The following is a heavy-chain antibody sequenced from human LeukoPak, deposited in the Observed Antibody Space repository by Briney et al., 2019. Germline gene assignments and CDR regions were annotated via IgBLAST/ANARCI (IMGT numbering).Heavy chain of an antibody. CDR2: INHSGST. J-gene: IGHJ4*02. D-gene: IGHD3-22*01. Sequence: SETLSLTCAVYGGSFSGYYWSWIRQPPGKGLEWIGEINHSGSTNYNPSLKSRVTISVDTSKYQFSLKLSSVTAADTAVYYCARARYYYDSSGYGFDYWGQGTLVTVSS. CDR3: ARARYYYDSSGYGFDY. CDR1: GGSFSGYY. V-gene: IGHV4-34*01.